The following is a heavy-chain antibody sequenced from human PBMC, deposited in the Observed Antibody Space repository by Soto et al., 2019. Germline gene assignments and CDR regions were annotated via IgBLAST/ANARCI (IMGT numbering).Heavy chain of an antibody. D-gene: IGHD1-26*01. CDR2: IIPVFGTA. V-gene: IGHV1-69*01. CDR3: ARDRWGSYSFDS. J-gene: IGHJ5*01. CDR1: GGVFRNYA. Sequence: QVQLVQSGAEVKKPGSSVKVSCKASGGVFRNYAINWVRQAPGQGLEWMGGIIPVFGTADSPQKFQGRGTITADESTTTAYMALTSLKTEDTAVYFCARDRWGSYSFDSWGQGTLVTVAS.